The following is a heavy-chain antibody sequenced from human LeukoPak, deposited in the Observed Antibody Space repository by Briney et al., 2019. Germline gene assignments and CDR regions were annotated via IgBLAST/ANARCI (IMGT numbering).Heavy chain of an antibody. V-gene: IGHV1-58*01. Sequence: SVKVSCKASGFTFTSSAVQWVRQARGQRLEWIGWIVVGSGNTNYAQKFQERVTITRDMSTSTAYMELSSLRSEDTAVYYCATDPAVAGTDFDYWGQGTLVTVSS. J-gene: IGHJ4*02. CDR3: ATDPAVAGTDFDY. D-gene: IGHD6-19*01. CDR2: IVVGSGNT. CDR1: GFTFTSSA.